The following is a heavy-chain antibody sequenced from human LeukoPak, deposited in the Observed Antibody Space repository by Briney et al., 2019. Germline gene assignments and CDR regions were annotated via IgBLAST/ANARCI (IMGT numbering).Heavy chain of an antibody. V-gene: IGHV3-30*02. D-gene: IGHD6-6*01. J-gene: IGHJ4*02. CDR2: IRYDGSNK. CDR1: GFSFSTYG. CDR3: AKGEYSSSSQVFDY. Sequence: GGSLRLSCAASGFSFSTYGMHWVRQAPGKGPEWVAFIRYDGSNKFYADSVKGRFTISRDNSKNTLYLQMNSLRGEDTAVYYCAKGEYSSSSQVFDYWGQGTLVTVSS.